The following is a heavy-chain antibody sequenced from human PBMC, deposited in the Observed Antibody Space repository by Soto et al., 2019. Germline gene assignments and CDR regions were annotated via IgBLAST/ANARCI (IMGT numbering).Heavy chain of an antibody. Sequence: ESLKVSCQGCGYTFTNYWIVWVRQRPGKGLEWMGIVYPSDSDARYTPSFQGRVTISADKSIKTAYLQWGRLEASDTAIYYCERCVFLTRNGFYIDYWGLGTLVTVSS. V-gene: IGHV5-51*01. CDR2: VYPSDSDA. CDR3: ERCVFLTRNGFYIDY. D-gene: IGHD3-9*01. J-gene: IGHJ4*02. CDR1: GYTFTNYW.